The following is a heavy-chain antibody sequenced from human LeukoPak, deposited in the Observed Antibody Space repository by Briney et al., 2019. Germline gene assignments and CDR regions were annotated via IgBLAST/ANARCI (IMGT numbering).Heavy chain of an antibody. CDR3: ARGGYDFWSGPLRT. J-gene: IGHJ4*02. Sequence: GGALSLSCAASGFTFSSYEMNWVRQAPGKGLEWVSYISSSGSTIYYADSVKGRFTISRDNAKNSLYLQMNSLRAEDTAVYYCARGGYDFWSGPLRTWGQGTLVTVSS. CDR2: ISSSGSTI. D-gene: IGHD3-3*01. CDR1: GFTFSSYE. V-gene: IGHV3-48*03.